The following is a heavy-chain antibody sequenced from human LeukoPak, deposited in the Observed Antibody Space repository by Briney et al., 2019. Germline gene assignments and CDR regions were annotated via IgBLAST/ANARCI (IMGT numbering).Heavy chain of an antibody. J-gene: IGHJ4*02. CDR3: ARGSRWLGVY. V-gene: IGHV1-46*01. Sequence: ASVKVSFTASGYRFTSYYMHWIRQAPGQRLERMGGINTSGGSTSYEKKFQDRVTMTRDTSTNTVYMELSSLRAEDTAVYYCARGSRWLGVYWGQGTLVSVCS. CDR2: INTSGGST. CDR1: GYRFTSYY. D-gene: IGHD5-24*01.